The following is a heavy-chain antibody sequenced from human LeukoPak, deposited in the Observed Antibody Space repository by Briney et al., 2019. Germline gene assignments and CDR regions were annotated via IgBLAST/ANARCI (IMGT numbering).Heavy chain of an antibody. D-gene: IGHD6-19*01. CDR3: ARGREIIAVAGSGFDY. CDR2: INHSGST. CDR1: GFTFRSYA. J-gene: IGHJ4*02. V-gene: IGHV4-34*01. Sequence: GSLRLSCTASGFTFRSYAMSWVRQPPGKGLEWIGEINHSGSTNYNPSLKSRVTISVDTSKNQFSLKLSSVTAADTAVYYCARGREIIAVAGSGFDYWGQGTLVTVSS.